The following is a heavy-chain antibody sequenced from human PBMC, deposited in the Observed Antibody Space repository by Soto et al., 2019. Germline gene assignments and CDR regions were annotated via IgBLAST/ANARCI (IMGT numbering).Heavy chain of an antibody. D-gene: IGHD6-6*01. Sequence: QVQLQESGPGLVKPSQTLSLTCTVSGGSISSGGYYWTWIRQHPGKGLEWIGYNYYSGITYYNPSPKSRVTISPVTSKNKFSLKLSSGTAADTAVYYCARGSSIAVLYYGMDVWGQGTTVTVSS. CDR1: GGSISSGGYY. V-gene: IGHV4-31*03. J-gene: IGHJ6*02. CDR2: NYYSGIT. CDR3: ARGSSIAVLYYGMDV.